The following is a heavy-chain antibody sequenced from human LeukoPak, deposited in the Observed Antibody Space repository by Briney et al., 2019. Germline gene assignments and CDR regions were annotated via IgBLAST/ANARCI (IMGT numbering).Heavy chain of an antibody. J-gene: IGHJ4*02. V-gene: IGHV1-8*01. CDR1: GYTFTSYD. CDR3: ATELRWKEY. D-gene: IGHD4-23*01. CDR2: MNPNSGNT. Sequence: ASVKVSCKASGYTFTSYDINWVRQATGQGLEWLGWMNPNSGNTGYAQKFQGRVTMTSDTSIDTAYMELSSLRSEDTAVYYCATELRWKEYWGQGTLVTVSS.